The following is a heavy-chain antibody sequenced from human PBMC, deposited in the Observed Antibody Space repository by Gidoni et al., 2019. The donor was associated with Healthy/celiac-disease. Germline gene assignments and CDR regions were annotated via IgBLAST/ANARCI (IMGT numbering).Heavy chain of an antibody. J-gene: IGHJ4*02. CDR2: ISGSGGSP. CDR3: AKEGPYSSSAELDY. CDR1: GFTFRSYA. D-gene: IGHD6-6*01. V-gene: IGHV3-23*01. Sequence: EVQLLESGGGLVQPGGSLRLSCAASGFTFRSYARSWVRQAPGKGLEWVSAISGSGGSPYYADSVKGRFTISRDNSKNTLYLQMNSLRAEDTSVYYCAKEGPYSSSAELDYWGQGTLVTVSS.